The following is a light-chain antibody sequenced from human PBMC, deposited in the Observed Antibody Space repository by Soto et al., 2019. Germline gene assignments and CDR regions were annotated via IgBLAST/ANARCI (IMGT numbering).Light chain of an antibody. CDR2: GVS. J-gene: IGKJ3*01. CDR3: QQYGTSPLT. Sequence: EIVLTQSPGTLSLSPGERATLSCRASQSVGSTYLAWYQQKPGQAPKLLIYGVSSRATGIPDRFSGSGSGTDFTLTIGRLEPEDFAVYYCQQYGTSPLTFGPGTKVDL. V-gene: IGKV3-20*01. CDR1: QSVGSTY.